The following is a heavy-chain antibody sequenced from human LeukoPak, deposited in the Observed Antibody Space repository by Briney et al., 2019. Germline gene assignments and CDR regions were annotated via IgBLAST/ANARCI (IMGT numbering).Heavy chain of an antibody. J-gene: IGHJ3*02. Sequence: PGGSLRLSCAASGFTVSSNYMTWVRQAPGKGLEWVSVIYSGGSTYYADSVKGRFTISRDNSKNTVYLQMDSLRADDTAVYYCARSHSSAFAWGFDIWGQGTRVTVSS. CDR3: ARSHSSAFAWGFDI. D-gene: IGHD6-19*01. CDR1: GFTVSSNY. V-gene: IGHV3-53*01. CDR2: IYSGGST.